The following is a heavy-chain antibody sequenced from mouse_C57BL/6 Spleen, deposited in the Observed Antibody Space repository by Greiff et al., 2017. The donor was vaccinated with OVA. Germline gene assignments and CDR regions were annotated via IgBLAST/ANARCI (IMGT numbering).Heavy chain of an antibody. Sequence: EVQLQQSGAELVKPGASVKLSCTASGFNIKDYYMHWVKQRTEQGLEWIGRIDPGDGDTKYAPKFQGKATITADTSSNTAYLQLSSLTSEDTAVYYCASYGHDEDDYWGQGTTLTVSS. D-gene: IGHD2-2*01. CDR3: ASYGHDEDDY. CDR1: GFNIKDYY. V-gene: IGHV14-2*01. CDR2: IDPGDGDT. J-gene: IGHJ2*01.